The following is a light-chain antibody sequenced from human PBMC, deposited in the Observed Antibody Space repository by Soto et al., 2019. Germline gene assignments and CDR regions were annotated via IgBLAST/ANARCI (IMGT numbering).Light chain of an antibody. CDR2: GAS. CDR3: QQYASSPRT. Sequence: EIVLTQSPGTPSLSPGERATLSCRASQSVSSSFLAWYQQKPGQAPRLLIYGASSRATGIPDRFSVSGSGTDFTLTISRLEPEDFAMYYCQQYASSPRTFGQGTKVDIK. CDR1: QSVSSSF. V-gene: IGKV3-20*01. J-gene: IGKJ1*01.